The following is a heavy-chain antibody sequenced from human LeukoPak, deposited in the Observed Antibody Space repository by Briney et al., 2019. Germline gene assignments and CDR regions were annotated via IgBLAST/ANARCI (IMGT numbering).Heavy chain of an antibody. D-gene: IGHD6-19*01. V-gene: IGHV3-9*01. J-gene: IGHJ4*02. CDR3: AKGSGWRLYRYYFDY. CDR2: ISGNSGSI. Sequence: GGSLRLSCAASGFTFDDYAMHWVRQAPGKGLEWVSGISGNSGSIGYADSVKGRFTISRDNAKNSLYLQMNSLRAEDTALYYCAKGSGWRLYRYYFDYWGQGTLVTVSS. CDR1: GFTFDDYA.